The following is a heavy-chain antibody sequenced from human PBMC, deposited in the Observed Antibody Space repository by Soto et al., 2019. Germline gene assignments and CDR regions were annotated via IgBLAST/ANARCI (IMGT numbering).Heavy chain of an antibody. CDR2: ISTNGGST. CDR1: GFPFSNYA. V-gene: IGHV3-64*01. CDR3: ARDQGYSGYDYPSGYYYYGMDV. D-gene: IGHD5-12*01. Sequence: EVQLVESGGGLVQPGGSLRLSCAASGFPFSNYAMHWVRQAPGKGLQYVSAISTNGGSTYYANSVKGRFTISRDNSKKPLLRKLGSLRAEDMAVYYCARDQGYSGYDYPSGYYYYGMDVWGQGTTVTVSS. J-gene: IGHJ6*02.